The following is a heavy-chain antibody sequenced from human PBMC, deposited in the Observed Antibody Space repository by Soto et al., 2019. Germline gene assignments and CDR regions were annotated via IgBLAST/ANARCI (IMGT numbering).Heavy chain of an antibody. J-gene: IGHJ4*02. V-gene: IGHV3-48*03. CDR3: ARGLRNYYDRSGLHY. CDR1: EFTFRNYE. D-gene: IGHD3-22*01. Sequence: PGGSLRLSXVGSEFTFRNYEMNWVRQAPGKGLEWVSYISYTGSTIYYADSVRGRFTISRDNSKNSLYLQMNSLRAEDTAVYYCARGLRNYYDRSGLHYWGQGTLVTVS. CDR2: ISYTGSTI.